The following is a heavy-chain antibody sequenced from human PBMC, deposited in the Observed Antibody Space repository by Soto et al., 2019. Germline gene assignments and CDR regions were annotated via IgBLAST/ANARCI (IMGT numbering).Heavy chain of an antibody. CDR1: GYTFTSYV. CDR2: INAGNLNT. Sequence: QVQLVQSGAEVKKPGASVKVSCKASGYTFTSYVIHWVRQAPGQRLEWMGWINAGNLNTRYSENFQGRVSIVRDTAVSTVYTELSSLRSADTAVYYCARGGGGIKLWPAFHDWGQGTLVTVSS. V-gene: IGHV1-3*01. CDR3: ARGGGGIKLWPAFHD. J-gene: IGHJ4*02. D-gene: IGHD5-18*01.